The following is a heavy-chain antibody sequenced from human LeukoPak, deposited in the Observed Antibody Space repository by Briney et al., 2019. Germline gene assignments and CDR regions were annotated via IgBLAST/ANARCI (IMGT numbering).Heavy chain of an antibody. CDR1: GFTFSNFG. V-gene: IGHV3-30*03. Sequence: GGSLRLSCVASGFTFSNFGMHWVRQAPGKGLEWVAVTSYDGNKRYYGDSVKGRFTISRDNAKNSLYLQMNSLRAEDTAVYYCARAGTVYDAFDIWGQGTMVTVSS. CDR3: ARAGTVYDAFDI. J-gene: IGHJ3*02. CDR2: TSYDGNKR. D-gene: IGHD4-17*01.